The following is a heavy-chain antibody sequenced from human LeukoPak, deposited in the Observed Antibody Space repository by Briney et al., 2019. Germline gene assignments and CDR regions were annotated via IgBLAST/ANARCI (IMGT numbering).Heavy chain of an antibody. CDR2: IYYSGST. CDR3: ARLRYFDWPTFDY. J-gene: IGHJ4*02. V-gene: IGHV4-59*05. D-gene: IGHD3-9*01. CDR1: GGSISSYY. Sequence: SETLSLTCTVSGGSISSYYWSWIRQPPGKGLEWIGSIYYSGSTYYNPSLKSRVTISVDTSKNQFSLKLSSVTAADTAVYYCARLRYFDWPTFDYWGQGTLVTVSS.